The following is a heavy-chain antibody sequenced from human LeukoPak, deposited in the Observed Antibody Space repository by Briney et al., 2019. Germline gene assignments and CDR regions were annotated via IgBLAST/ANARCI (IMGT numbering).Heavy chain of an antibody. V-gene: IGHV3-48*01. CDR3: AKDRLYSSSWVEFDY. D-gene: IGHD6-13*01. J-gene: IGHJ4*02. Sequence: GGSLRLSCEASGFTFSSYSMNRVRQAPGKGLEWVSYISSSSSTIYYADSVKGRFTISRDNAKNSLYLQMNSLRAEDTAVYYCAKDRLYSSSWVEFDYWGQGTLVTVSS. CDR1: GFTFSSYS. CDR2: ISSSSSTI.